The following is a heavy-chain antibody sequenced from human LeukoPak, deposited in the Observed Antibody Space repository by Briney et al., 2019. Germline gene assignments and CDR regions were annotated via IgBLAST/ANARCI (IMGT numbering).Heavy chain of an antibody. Sequence: SETLSLTCTVSGGSISSSSYYWDWIRQPPGKGLEWIGTIFYSGTTSYSPSLKSRVTISVDTSRNQFSLKLNSVTAADTAIYYCARRRIAAIDYWGQGTVVTVSS. CDR3: ARRRIAAIDY. D-gene: IGHD6-13*01. J-gene: IGHJ4*02. CDR1: GGSISSSSYY. CDR2: IFYSGTT. V-gene: IGHV4-39*01.